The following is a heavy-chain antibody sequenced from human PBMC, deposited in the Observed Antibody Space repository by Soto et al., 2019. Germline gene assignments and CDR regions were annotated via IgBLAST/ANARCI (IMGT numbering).Heavy chain of an antibody. D-gene: IGHD1-1*01. V-gene: IGHV4-31*03. CDR2: IYYSGST. J-gene: IGHJ5*02. CDR3: ARRGPNWYNWFDP. CDR1: GGSISSGGYY. Sequence: QVQLQESGPGLVKPSQTLSLTCTVSGGSISSGGYYWSWIRQHPGKGQEWIGYIYYSGSTYYNPSLKSRVTISVDTSKNQFSLKLSSVTAADTAVYYCARRGPNWYNWFDPWGQGTLVTVSS.